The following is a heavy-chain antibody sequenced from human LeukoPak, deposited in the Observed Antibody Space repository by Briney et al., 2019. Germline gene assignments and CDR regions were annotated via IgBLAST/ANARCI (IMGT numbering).Heavy chain of an antibody. CDR1: GFTFSNFA. D-gene: IGHD2-15*01. CDR3: ARGRLPKYWFDY. CDR2: ISSKGDTT. Sequence: GGSLRLSCAGSGFTFSNFAMHWVRRAPGKGLEYVSGISSKGDTTYYANSVKGRFTISRDNSKNTLYLQMGSPTTEDMAMYYCARGRLPKYWFDYWGQGTLVTVSS. V-gene: IGHV3-64*01. J-gene: IGHJ4*02.